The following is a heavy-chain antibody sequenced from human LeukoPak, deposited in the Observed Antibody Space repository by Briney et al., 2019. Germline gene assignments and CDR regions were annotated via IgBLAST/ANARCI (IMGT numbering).Heavy chain of an antibody. CDR1: GFTVSTNY. CDR2: IYSGGTT. Sequence: GGSLRLSCAASGFTVSTNYMSWVRQAPGKGLEWVSVIYSGGTTYYADSVKGRFTISRDNSKNTLYLQMNSLRAEDTAVYYCASPILDTAMVIDYWGQGTLVTVSS. CDR3: ASPILDTAMVIDY. J-gene: IGHJ4*02. D-gene: IGHD5-18*01. V-gene: IGHV3-66*01.